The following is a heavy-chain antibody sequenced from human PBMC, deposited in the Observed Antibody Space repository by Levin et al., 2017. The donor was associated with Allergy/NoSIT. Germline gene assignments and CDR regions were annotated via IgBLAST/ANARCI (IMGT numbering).Heavy chain of an antibody. CDR3: ARENRDDSSGYLFDY. CDR2: IIPIFGTA. D-gene: IGHD3-22*01. CDR1: GGTFSSYA. J-gene: IGHJ4*02. Sequence: ASVKVSCKASGGTFSSYAISWVRQAPGQGLEWMGGIIPIFGTANYAQKFQGRVTITADKSTSTAYMELSSLRSEDTAVYYCARENRDDSSGYLFDYWGQGTLVTVSS. V-gene: IGHV1-69*06.